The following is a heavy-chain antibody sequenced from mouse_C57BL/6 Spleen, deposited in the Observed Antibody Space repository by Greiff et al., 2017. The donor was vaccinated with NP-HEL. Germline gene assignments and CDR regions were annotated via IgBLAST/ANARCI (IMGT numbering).Heavy chain of an antibody. J-gene: IGHJ2*01. V-gene: IGHV1-80*01. CDR1: GYAFSSYW. CDR3: ALLRRDYYFDY. D-gene: IGHD2-4*01. Sequence: QVQLQQSGAELVKPGASVKISCKASGYAFSSYWMNWVKQRPGKGLEWIGQIYPGDGDTNYNGKFKGKATLTADKSSSTAYMQLGSLTSEDSAVYFCALLRRDYYFDYWGQGTTLTVSS. CDR2: IYPGDGDT.